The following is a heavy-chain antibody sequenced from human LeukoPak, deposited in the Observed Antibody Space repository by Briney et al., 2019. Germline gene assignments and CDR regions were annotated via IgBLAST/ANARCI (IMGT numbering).Heavy chain of an antibody. V-gene: IGHV3-48*02. CDR1: GFTFSSYW. CDR2: INSDTNIT. D-gene: IGHD1-1*01. Sequence: GGSLRLSCAASGFTFSSYWMSWVRQAPGKGLEWVSHINSDTNITPYTASVSGRYTISRDNAKSSLYLHVNSLRDEDTAVYYCVRDHDWSFDLWGQGALVTVSS. CDR3: VRDHDWSFDL. J-gene: IGHJ4*02.